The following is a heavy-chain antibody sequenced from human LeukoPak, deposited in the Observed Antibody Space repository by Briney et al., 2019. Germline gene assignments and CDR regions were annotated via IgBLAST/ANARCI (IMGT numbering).Heavy chain of an antibody. Sequence: PSETLSLTCTVSGGSISSHYWSWIRQPPGKGLEWIGYIYYSGSTNYNPSFKSRVTISVDTSKNQFSLKLSSVTAADTAVYYCARVSGSYEDYWGQGTLVTVSS. CDR1: GGSISSHY. J-gene: IGHJ4*02. D-gene: IGHD1-26*01. V-gene: IGHV4-59*11. CDR2: IYYSGST. CDR3: ARVSGSYEDY.